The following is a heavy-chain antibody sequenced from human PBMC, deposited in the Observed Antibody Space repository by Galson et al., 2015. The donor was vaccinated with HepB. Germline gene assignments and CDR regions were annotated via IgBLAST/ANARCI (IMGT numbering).Heavy chain of an antibody. Sequence: SLRLSCAASGFTFSSYAMHWVRQAPGKGLEWVAVISYDESNKYYADSVKGRFTISRDNSKNTLYLQMNSLRAEDTAVYYCARAGGIVATECDYWGQGTLVTVSP. J-gene: IGHJ4*02. CDR1: GFTFSSYA. CDR2: ISYDESNK. CDR3: ARAGGIVATECDY. V-gene: IGHV3-30*04. D-gene: IGHD5-12*01.